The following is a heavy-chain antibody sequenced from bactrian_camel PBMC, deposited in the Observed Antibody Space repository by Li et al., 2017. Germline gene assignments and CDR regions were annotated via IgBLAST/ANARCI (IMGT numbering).Heavy chain of an antibody. CDR2: IDSDGVT. J-gene: IGHJ4*01. V-gene: IGHV3S67*01. Sequence: QLVESGGGSVQAGGSLRLSCTASGYTSSSFCMGWFRQAPGKEREGVAVIDSDGVTSYAESVKGRFTISRDNTKNMLYLQMNSLKSEDTALYYCARGGSWLDYWGQGTQVTVS. CDR1: GYTSSSFC. CDR3: ARGGSWLDY. D-gene: IGHD6*01.